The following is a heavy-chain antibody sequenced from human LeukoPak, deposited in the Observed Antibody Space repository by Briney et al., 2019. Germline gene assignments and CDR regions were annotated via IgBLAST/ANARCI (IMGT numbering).Heavy chain of an antibody. V-gene: IGHV4-4*07. CDR2: IYTSGST. Sequence: SETLSLTCTVSGGSISSYYWSWIRQPAGKGLEWIGRIYTSGSTNYNPSLKSRVTMSVDTSKNQFSLKLSSVTAADTAVYYCARDPFGYCSSTSCYRDWYFDLWGRGTLVTVSS. CDR3: ARDPFGYCSSTSCYRDWYFDL. J-gene: IGHJ2*01. CDR1: GGSISSYY. D-gene: IGHD2-2*03.